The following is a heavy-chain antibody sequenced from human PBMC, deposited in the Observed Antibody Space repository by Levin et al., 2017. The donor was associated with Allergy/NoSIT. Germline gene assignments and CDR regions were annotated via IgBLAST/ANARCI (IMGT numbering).Heavy chain of an antibody. CDR3: ARSLEGFSGYKPYCCLYV. V-gene: IGHV4-61*02. Sequence: SETLSLTCSVSGDSISRGFYYWSWIRQPAGEGLEWIGRIYVTGSTTYSPSLKSRVTISLDRSQDQVSLKINSVTAADTAVYYCARSLEGFSGYKPYCCLYVWGDGTSVTGSS. CDR1: GDSISRGFYY. D-gene: IGHD5-12*01. J-gene: IGHJ6*03. CDR2: IYVTGST.